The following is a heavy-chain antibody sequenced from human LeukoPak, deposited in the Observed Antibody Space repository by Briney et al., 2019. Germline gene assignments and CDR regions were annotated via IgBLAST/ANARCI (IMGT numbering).Heavy chain of an antibody. V-gene: IGHV3-33*01. CDR2: IWFDGNNK. CDR1: GFTFSSYG. D-gene: IGHD2-2*01. J-gene: IGHJ4*02. Sequence: GGSLRLSCAASGFTFSSYGMHWLRQAPGKGLEWVAAIWFDGNNKYYADSVKGRFTISRDNPDNTLYLQMNRLRAEDTAVYYCARDGLYCSSTSCFFDYWGQGTLVTVSS. CDR3: ARDGLYCSSTSCFFDY.